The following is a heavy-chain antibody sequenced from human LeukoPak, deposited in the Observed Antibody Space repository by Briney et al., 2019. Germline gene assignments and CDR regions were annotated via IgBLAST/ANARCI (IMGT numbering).Heavy chain of an antibody. V-gene: IGHV4-39*07. CDR1: GASISSGIYY. CDR3: ASSYGGSYLYPFDY. D-gene: IGHD1-26*01. J-gene: IGHJ4*02. CDR2: IYYSGST. Sequence: PSETLSLTCNVSGASISSGIYYWGWIRQPPGKGLEWIGSIYYSGSTYYNPSLKSRVTISVDTSKTKNKFSLKVRSVTAADTAVYYCASSYGGSYLYPFDYWGQGTLVTVSS.